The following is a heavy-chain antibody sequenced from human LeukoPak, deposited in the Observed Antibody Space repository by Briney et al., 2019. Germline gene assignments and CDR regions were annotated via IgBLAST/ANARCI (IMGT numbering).Heavy chain of an antibody. V-gene: IGHV1-69*06. Sequence: ASVKVSCKASGGTFSSYAISWVRQAPGQGLEWMGGIIPIFGTANYAQKFQGRVTITADKSTSTAYMELRSLRSDDTAVYYCASYDSSGPFDYWGQGTLVTVSS. J-gene: IGHJ4*02. CDR3: ASYDSSGPFDY. D-gene: IGHD3-22*01. CDR1: GGTFSSYA. CDR2: IIPIFGTA.